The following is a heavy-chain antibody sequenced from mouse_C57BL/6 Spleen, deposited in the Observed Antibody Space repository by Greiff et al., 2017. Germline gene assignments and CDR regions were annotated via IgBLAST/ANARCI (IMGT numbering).Heavy chain of an antibody. CDR1: GYTFTSYW. CDR2: IYPSDSET. CDR3: ARGGKGDFDV. Sequence: QVQLQQPGAELVRPGSSVKLSCKASGYTFTSYWMDWVKQRPGQGLEWIGNIYPSDSETHYNQKFKDKATLTVDKSSSTAYMQLSSLTSEDSAVYYCARGGKGDFDVWGTGTTVTVSS. V-gene: IGHV1-61*01. J-gene: IGHJ1*03.